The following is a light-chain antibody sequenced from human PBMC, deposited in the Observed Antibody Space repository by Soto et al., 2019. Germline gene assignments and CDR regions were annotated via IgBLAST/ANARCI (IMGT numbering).Light chain of an antibody. V-gene: IGLV1-40*01. Sequence: QSVLTQPPSVSGAPGQRVTISGTGSSSNIGAGYDVHWYQQLPGTAPKLLIFGNGNRPSGVPDRFSGSKSDTSASLAITGLQAEDEADYYCQTYDSSLSGLFVFGTGTKVTVL. CDR3: QTYDSSLSGLFV. J-gene: IGLJ1*01. CDR1: SSNIGAGYD. CDR2: GNG.